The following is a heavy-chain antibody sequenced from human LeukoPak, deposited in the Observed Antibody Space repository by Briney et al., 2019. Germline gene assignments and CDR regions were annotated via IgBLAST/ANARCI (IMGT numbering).Heavy chain of an antibody. J-gene: IGHJ4*02. CDR1: GITFSAYA. CDR3: AKGDSGSYAVDY. Sequence: PGGSLSLSCAASGITFSAYAMNWVRQAPGKGPEWVSAISGSGGSTYYADSVKGRFTISRDNSKNTVYLQMNSLRAEDTAVYYCAKGDSGSYAVDYWGQGTLVTVSS. D-gene: IGHD1-26*01. CDR2: ISGSGGST. V-gene: IGHV3-23*01.